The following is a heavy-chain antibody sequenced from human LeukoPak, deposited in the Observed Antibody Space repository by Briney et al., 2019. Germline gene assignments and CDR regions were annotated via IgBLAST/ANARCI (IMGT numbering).Heavy chain of an antibody. V-gene: IGHV3-66*02. CDR3: ARGYCFGGKYPFAFDY. CDR1: GFTVSSTY. J-gene: IGHJ4*02. CDR2: MYIGGNT. Sequence: GGSLRLSCAASGFTVSSTYMGWVRQAPGKGLEWASIMYIGGNTFHAGSVKGRFTISRDNSKNTLYLQMNSLTAEDTAVYYCARGYCFGGKYPFAFDYWGQGTLVTVSS. D-gene: IGHD2-15*01.